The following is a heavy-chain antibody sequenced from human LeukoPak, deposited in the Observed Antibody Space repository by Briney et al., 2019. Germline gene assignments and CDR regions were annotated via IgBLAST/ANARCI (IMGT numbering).Heavy chain of an antibody. D-gene: IGHD3-22*01. CDR3: ARDQPIYDSSGYWSGDAFDI. CDR1: GGSIRSGSYY. Sequence: PSETLSLTCTVSGGSIRSGSYYWSWIRRPAGEGLEWIGRIYTSGSTNYNPSLKSRVTISVDTSKNQFSLKLSSVTAADTAVYYCARDQPIYDSSGYWSGDAFDIWGQGTMVTVSS. CDR2: IYTSGST. J-gene: IGHJ3*02. V-gene: IGHV4-61*02.